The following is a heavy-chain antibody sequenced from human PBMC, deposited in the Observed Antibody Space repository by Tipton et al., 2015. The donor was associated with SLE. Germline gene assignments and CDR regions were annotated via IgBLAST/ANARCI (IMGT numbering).Heavy chain of an antibody. CDR3: ARASTVVTAFDY. CDR2: IYYSGST. Sequence: TLSLTCTVPGGSISSHYWSWIRQPPGKGLEWIGYIYYSGSTNYNPSLKSRVTISVDTSKNQFSLKLSSLTAADTAVYYCARASTVVTAFDYWGQGTLVTVSS. J-gene: IGHJ4*02. V-gene: IGHV4-59*11. D-gene: IGHD4-23*01. CDR1: GGSISSHY.